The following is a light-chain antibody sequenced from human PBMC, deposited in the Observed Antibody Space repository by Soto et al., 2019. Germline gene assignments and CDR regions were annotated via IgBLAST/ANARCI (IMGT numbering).Light chain of an antibody. Sequence: QSVLTQPPSVSAALGQKVPISCSGSSSNIGGNSVSWYQQLPGTAPKLLIYDDNKRPSGIPDRFSGSKSGTSATLGITGFQTGDEADYYCGSWDSSLSAYVFGTGTMVTVL. V-gene: IGLV1-51*01. J-gene: IGLJ1*01. CDR1: SSNIGGNS. CDR2: DDN. CDR3: GSWDSSLSAYV.